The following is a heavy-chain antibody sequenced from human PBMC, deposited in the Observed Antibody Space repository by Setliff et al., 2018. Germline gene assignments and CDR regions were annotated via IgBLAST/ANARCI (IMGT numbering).Heavy chain of an antibody. CDR3: ARGSRGFDY. J-gene: IGHJ4*02. V-gene: IGHV1-3*04. Sequence: GASVKVSCKASGYTFSANAIHWVRQAPGQRLEWMGFIYTDNGNTKYSKNFQDRVAITRGTSASTAYMELSSLTSEDTAVYFCARGSRGFDYWGQGALVTVSS. CDR2: IYTDNGNT. CDR1: GYTFSANA.